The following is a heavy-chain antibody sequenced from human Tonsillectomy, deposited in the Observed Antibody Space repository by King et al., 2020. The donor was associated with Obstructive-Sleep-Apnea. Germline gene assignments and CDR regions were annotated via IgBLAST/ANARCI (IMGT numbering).Heavy chain of an antibody. J-gene: IGHJ4*02. V-gene: IGHV1-2*02. CDR3: ASDDRITGYDRIRLIGGY. Sequence: VQLVQSGAEVKKPGASVKVACKASGYTFTDYYIHWVRQAPGQGLEWMGWINPDSGGTNYAQKFQGRVAMTRDTSINTAYMELSRLRSDDTAVYYCASDDRITGYDRIRLIGGYWGQGTLVTVSA. CDR2: INPDSGGT. D-gene: IGHD1-14*01. CDR1: GYTFTDYY.